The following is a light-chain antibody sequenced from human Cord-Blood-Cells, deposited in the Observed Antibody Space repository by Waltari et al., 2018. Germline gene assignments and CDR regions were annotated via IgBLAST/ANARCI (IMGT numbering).Light chain of an antibody. CDR2: GAS. V-gene: IGKV3-15*01. CDR3: QQYKNWPT. J-gene: IGKJ1*01. Sequence: EMVMTQSPATLSVSPGERAPLSCRASQSVSSNLAWYQQKPGQAPRLLIYGASTRATGIPARFSGSGSGTEFTLTISSLQSEDFAVYYCQQYKNWPTFGQGTKVEIK. CDR1: QSVSSN.